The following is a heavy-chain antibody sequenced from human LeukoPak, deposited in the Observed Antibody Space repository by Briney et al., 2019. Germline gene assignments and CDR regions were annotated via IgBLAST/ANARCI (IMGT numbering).Heavy chain of an antibody. Sequence: SETLSLTCTVSGGSISSHYWSWIRQPPGQGLEWIAYIHSSGYTNYNPSLQSRVTISVDTSKNQFSLKVSSVTAADTAVYYCARDSNSRRFGYWGQGTLVAVSS. V-gene: IGHV4-4*09. D-gene: IGHD4-11*01. CDR3: ARDSNSRRFGY. CDR1: GGSISSHY. CDR2: IHSSGYT. J-gene: IGHJ4*02.